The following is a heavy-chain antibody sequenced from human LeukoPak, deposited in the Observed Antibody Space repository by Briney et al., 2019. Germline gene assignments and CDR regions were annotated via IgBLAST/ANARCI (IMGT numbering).Heavy chain of an antibody. J-gene: IGHJ5*02. V-gene: IGHV3-23*01. Sequence: GSLRLSCVASECTFSRCSMSWVRQAPGKGLEWVSTITGSSSDLLYADSVRGRFTISRDNSKNTLFLQMNSLRVEDTAVYYCANLDNDPTLSWGQGILVTVSS. CDR2: ITGSSSDL. D-gene: IGHD2/OR15-2a*01. CDR1: ECTFSRCS. CDR3: ANLDNDPTLS.